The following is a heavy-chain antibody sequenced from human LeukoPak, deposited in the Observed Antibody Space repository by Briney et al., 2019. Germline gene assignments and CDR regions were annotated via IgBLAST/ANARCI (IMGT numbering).Heavy chain of an antibody. CDR2: ISSSSSTI. Sequence: PGGSLRLSCADSGFTFSSYSMNWVRQAPGKGLEWVSYISSSSSTIYYADSVKGRFTISRHNAKNSLYLQMNSLRAEDTAVYYCARDSAGYYDYVWGSYRCFDYWGQGTLVTVSS. CDR1: GFTFSSYS. V-gene: IGHV3-48*01. J-gene: IGHJ4*02. D-gene: IGHD3-16*02. CDR3: ARDSAGYYDYVWGSYRCFDY.